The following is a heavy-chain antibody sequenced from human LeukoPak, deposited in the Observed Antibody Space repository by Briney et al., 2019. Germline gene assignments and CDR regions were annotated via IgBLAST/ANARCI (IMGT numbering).Heavy chain of an antibody. CDR2: ISESGAGT. D-gene: IGHD5-18*01. J-gene: IGHJ4*02. CDR1: GFTFSSYA. Sequence: GGSLRLSCAASGFTFSSYAMSWVRQAPGKGLEWLSAISESGAGTYYADSVKGRFTTSRDNSKNTLSLQMNSLRAEDTAVYYCAKDIAQGYTYGSIEQDYWGQGTLVTVSS. CDR3: AKDIAQGYTYGSIEQDY. V-gene: IGHV3-23*01.